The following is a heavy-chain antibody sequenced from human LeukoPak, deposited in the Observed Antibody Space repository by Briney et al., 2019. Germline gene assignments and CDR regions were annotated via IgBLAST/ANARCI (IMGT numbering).Heavy chain of an antibody. V-gene: IGHV3-30*02. J-gene: IGHJ6*02. CDR3: AKDRGVVVTVHYGMDV. D-gene: IGHD2-21*02. CDR1: GFTFSSYG. Sequence: GGSLRPSCAASGFTFSSYGMHWVRQAPGKGLEWVAFIRYDGSNKYYADSVKGRFTISRDNSKNTLYLQMNSLRAEGTAVYYCAKDRGVVVTVHYGMDVWGQGTTVTVSS. CDR2: IRYDGSNK.